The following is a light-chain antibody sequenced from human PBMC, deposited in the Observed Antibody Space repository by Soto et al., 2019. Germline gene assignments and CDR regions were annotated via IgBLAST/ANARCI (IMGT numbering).Light chain of an antibody. CDR2: GAS. V-gene: IGKV3-20*01. Sequence: EIVLTQSPGTLSLSPGERATLSCRASQSFGINVAWYQQKPGQAPRLLIYGASNRATGIPDRFSGSGSGTDFTLTITRLEPEDFAVYYCQQYGGSPRTFGQGTKVDIK. CDR1: QSFGIN. J-gene: IGKJ1*01. CDR3: QQYGGSPRT.